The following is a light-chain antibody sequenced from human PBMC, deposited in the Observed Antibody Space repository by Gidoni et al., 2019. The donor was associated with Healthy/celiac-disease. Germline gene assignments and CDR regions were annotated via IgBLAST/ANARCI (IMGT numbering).Light chain of an antibody. CDR3: QQYYSYSRT. J-gene: IGKJ2*01. V-gene: IGKV1-5*03. CDR2: MAS. CDR1: QSISSW. Sequence: DIQMTQTPSTLSASVGDRVTLTCRARQSISSWLAWYQQKPWKAPKLLIYMASSLASGVPSRFSGSGSGTEFTLTIISLQPDDFATYYCQQYYSYSRTFGQGTKLEIK.